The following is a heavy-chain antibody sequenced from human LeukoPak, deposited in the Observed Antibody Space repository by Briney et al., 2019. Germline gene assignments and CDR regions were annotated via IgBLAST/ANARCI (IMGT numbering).Heavy chain of an antibody. D-gene: IGHD6-13*01. V-gene: IGHV4-34*01. CDR2: INHSGST. CDR3: ARAFYSSSWYHKEDFFDY. J-gene: IGHJ4*02. Sequence: SETLSLTCAVSGGSLSGYYWTWIRQPPGKGLEWIGEINHSGSTNYNPSLQSRVTISVDTSKNQFSLKLSSVTAADTAVYYCARAFYSSSWYHKEDFFDYWGQGTPVTVSS. CDR1: GGSLSGYY.